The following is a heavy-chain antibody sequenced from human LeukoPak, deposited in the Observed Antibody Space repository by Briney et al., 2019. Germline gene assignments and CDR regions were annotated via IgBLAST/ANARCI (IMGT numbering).Heavy chain of an antibody. CDR3: ARSLGSRGVAGTVDY. D-gene: IGHD6-19*01. V-gene: IGHV6-1*01. CDR2: AYYRSKWYN. J-gene: IGHJ4*02. Sequence: SQTLSLTCAISGDSVSSNSAAWNWIRQSPSRGLEWLGRAYYRSKWYNDYAVCVKSRITINPDTSKNQFSLQLNSVTPEDTAVYYCARSLGSRGVAGTVDYWGQGTLVTVCS. CDR1: GDSVSSNSAA.